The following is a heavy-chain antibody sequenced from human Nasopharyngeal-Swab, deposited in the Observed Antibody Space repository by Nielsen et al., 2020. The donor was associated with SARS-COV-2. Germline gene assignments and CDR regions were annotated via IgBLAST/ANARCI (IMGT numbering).Heavy chain of an antibody. CDR2: ISSSSSTS. Sequence: GSLRLSCAASEFTMSRNGMHWVRQAPGKGLEWVAYISSSSSTSYYADSVKGRFTIPRDNPKNSLYLQMNSLRDEDTALYYCARDVAIVGATLENWGQGTLVTVSS. D-gene: IGHD1-26*01. V-gene: IGHV3-48*02. CDR3: ARDVAIVGATLEN. J-gene: IGHJ4*02. CDR1: EFTMSRNG.